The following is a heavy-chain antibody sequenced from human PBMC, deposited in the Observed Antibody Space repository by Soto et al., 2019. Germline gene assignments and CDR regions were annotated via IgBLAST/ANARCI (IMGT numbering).Heavy chain of an antibody. J-gene: IGHJ1*01. Sequence: QVQLVQSGAEVKKPGSSVKVSCKASGGTFSSYAISWVRQAPGQGLEWMGGIIPIFGTANYAQKFQGRVTINADESTSTAYMELSSLRTEDKAVYYCARDSLGFGGNDEYCQHWGQGTLVAVAA. CDR3: ARDSLGFGGNDEYCQH. D-gene: IGHD3-10*01. CDR1: GGTFSSYA. CDR2: IIPIFGTA. V-gene: IGHV1-69*01.